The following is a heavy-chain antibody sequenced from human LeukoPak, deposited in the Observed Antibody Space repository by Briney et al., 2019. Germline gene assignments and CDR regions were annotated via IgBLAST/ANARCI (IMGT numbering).Heavy chain of an antibody. Sequence: SVKVSCKASGGTFSSYAISWVRQAPGQGLEWMGGIIPIFGTANYAQKFQGRVTITADKSTSTAYMELSSLRSEDAAVYYCARRDGYNFVAFDIWGQGTMVTVSS. CDR1: GGTFSSYA. J-gene: IGHJ3*02. CDR3: ARRDGYNFVAFDI. D-gene: IGHD5-24*01. V-gene: IGHV1-69*06. CDR2: IIPIFGTA.